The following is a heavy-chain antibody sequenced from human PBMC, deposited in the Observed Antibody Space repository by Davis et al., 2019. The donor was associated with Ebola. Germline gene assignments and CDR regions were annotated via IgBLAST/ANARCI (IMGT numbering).Heavy chain of an antibody. D-gene: IGHD6-19*01. Sequence: GESLKISCAASGFTVSSNYMSWVRQAPGKGLEWVSVIYSGGSTYYADSVKGRFTISRHNSKNTLYLQMNSLRAEDTAVYYCARDRRGSSGGFDYWGQGTLVTVSS. V-gene: IGHV3-53*04. J-gene: IGHJ4*02. CDR2: IYSGGST. CDR1: GFTVSSNY. CDR3: ARDRRGSSGGFDY.